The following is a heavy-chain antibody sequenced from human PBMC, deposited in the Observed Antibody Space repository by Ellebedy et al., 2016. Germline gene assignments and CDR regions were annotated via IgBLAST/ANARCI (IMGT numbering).Heavy chain of an antibody. CDR2: IKPDGSAK. Sequence: GESLKISCAASGFTVTTSYVSWVRQAPGKGLEWVANIKPDGSAKYYVDSVKGRFTISRDNAKDSVYLQMNSLRVEDTAMYYCAGDSRGGTALGTSLHYWGQGTLVIVSS. CDR3: AGDSRGGTALGTSLHY. D-gene: IGHD6-13*01. V-gene: IGHV3-7*03. J-gene: IGHJ4*02. CDR1: GFTVTTSY.